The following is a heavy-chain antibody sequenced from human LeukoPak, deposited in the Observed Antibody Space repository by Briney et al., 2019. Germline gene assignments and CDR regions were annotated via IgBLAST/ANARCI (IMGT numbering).Heavy chain of an antibody. CDR1: GFTFSTSA. D-gene: IGHD3-10*01. CDR3: AKGSF. Sequence: PGGSLRLSCVVSGFTFSTSAMSWVRQAPGKGLEWFSGISESGGSTYYADSVKGRFTSSRDNSKNTLYLQMNNLRAEDTAAYYCAKGSFWGQGTLVTVSS. J-gene: IGHJ4*02. CDR2: ISESGGST. V-gene: IGHV3-23*01.